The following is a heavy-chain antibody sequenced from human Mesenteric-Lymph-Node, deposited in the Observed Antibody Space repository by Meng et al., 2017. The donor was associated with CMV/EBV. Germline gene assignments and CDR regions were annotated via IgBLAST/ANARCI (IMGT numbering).Heavy chain of an antibody. Sequence: GGFLRLSCAASGFSFSSYAMSWVRQAPGKGLEWVSDISDDGDSTHYADSVKGRFTISRDNAKNSLYLQMNSLRAEDTAVYYCARDRNGYYDFWSGYLRSGMDVWGQGTTVTVSS. CDR3: ARDRNGYYDFWSGYLRSGMDV. CDR2: ISDDGDST. D-gene: IGHD3-3*01. V-gene: IGHV3-23*01. J-gene: IGHJ6*02. CDR1: GFSFSSYA.